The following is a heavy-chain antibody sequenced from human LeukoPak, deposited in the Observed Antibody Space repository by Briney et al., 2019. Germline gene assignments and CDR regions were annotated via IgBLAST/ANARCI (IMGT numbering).Heavy chain of an antibody. CDR3: AKDSRGYYDYVWGSYLRG. CDR1: GFTFSSYA. J-gene: IGHJ4*02. V-gene: IGHV3-23*01. D-gene: IGHD3-16*02. Sequence: GGSLRLSCAASGFTFSSYAMSWVRQAPGKGLEWVSAISGSGGSTYYADSVKGRFTISRDNSKHPLYLQMNSLRAEDTAVYYCAKDSRGYYDYVWGSYLRGWGQGTLVTVSS. CDR2: ISGSGGST.